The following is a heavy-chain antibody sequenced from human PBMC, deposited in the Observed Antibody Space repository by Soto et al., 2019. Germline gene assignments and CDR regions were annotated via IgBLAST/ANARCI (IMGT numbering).Heavy chain of an antibody. V-gene: IGHV4-59*01. CDR1: GGSISGYY. D-gene: IGHD2-15*01. Sequence: SETLSLTCTVSGGSISGYYWHWIRLPPWKGLEWIGYIYFSGSTNYNPSLKSRVTISVDTSKNQFSLKLSSVTTADTAVYYCAKAGGGPLNWFDPWGQGTLVTVSS. CDR3: AKAGGGPLNWFDP. J-gene: IGHJ5*02. CDR2: IYFSGST.